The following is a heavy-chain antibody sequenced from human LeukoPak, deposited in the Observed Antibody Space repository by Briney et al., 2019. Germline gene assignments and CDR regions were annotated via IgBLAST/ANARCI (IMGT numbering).Heavy chain of an antibody. CDR3: ARSSSWYESFDY. V-gene: IGHV3-30*04. CDR2: ISYDGSNK. D-gene: IGHD6-13*01. CDR1: GFTFSSYA. J-gene: IGHJ4*02. Sequence: GGSLRLSRAASGFTFSSYAMHWVRQAPGKGLEWVAVISYDGSNKYYADSVKGRFTISRDNAKNSLYLQMNSLRAEDTAVYYCARSSSWYESFDYWGQGTLVTVSS.